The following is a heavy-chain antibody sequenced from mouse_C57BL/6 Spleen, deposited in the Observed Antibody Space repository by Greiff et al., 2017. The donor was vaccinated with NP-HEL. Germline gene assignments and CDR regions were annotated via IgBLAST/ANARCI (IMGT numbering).Heavy chain of an antibody. CDR1: GYSFTSYY. CDR2: IYPGSGNT. CDR3: ARDYGSSPRYWYFDV. J-gene: IGHJ1*03. D-gene: IGHD1-1*01. Sequence: QVTLKVSGPELVKPGASVKISCKASGYSFTSYYIHWVKQRPGQGLEWIGWIYPGSGNTKYNEKFKGKATLTADTSSSTAYMQLSSLTSEDSAVYYCARDYGSSPRYWYFDVWGTGTTVTVSS. V-gene: IGHV1-66*01.